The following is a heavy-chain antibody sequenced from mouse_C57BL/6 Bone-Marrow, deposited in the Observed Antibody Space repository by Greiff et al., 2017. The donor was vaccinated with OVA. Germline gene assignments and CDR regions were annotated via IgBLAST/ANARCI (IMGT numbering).Heavy chain of an antibody. CDR3: AIPYGSSPMDY. Sequence: AQRVESGAELARPGASVKLSCKASGYTFTSYGISWVKQRTGQGLEWIGEIYPRSGNTYYNEKFKGKATLTADKSSSTAYMELRSLTSEDSAVYFCAIPYGSSPMDYWGQGTSVTVSS. D-gene: IGHD1-1*01. J-gene: IGHJ4*01. CDR2: IYPRSGNT. V-gene: IGHV1-81*01. CDR1: GYTFTSYG.